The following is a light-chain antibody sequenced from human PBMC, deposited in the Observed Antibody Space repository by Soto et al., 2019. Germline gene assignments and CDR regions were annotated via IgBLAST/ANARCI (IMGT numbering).Light chain of an antibody. J-gene: IGLJ2*01. CDR2: DVS. CDR3: CSYAGSYTPVV. Sequence: QSALTQPRSVSGSPGQSVTISCTGTSSDVGGYNYVSWYQQHPGKAPKLMIYDVSKRPSGVPDRFSGSKSGNTASLTISGLQPEDEADYYCCSYAGSYTPVVFGGGTKLTVL. V-gene: IGLV2-11*01. CDR1: SSDVGGYNY.